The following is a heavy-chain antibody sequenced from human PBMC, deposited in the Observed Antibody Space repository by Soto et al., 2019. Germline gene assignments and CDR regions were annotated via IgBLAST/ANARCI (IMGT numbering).Heavy chain of an antibody. J-gene: IGHJ5*02. V-gene: IGHV4-31*03. Sequence: SETLSLTCTVSGGSISSGGYYWSWIRQHPGKGLEWIGYIYYSGSTYYNPSLKSRVTISVDTSKNQFSLKLSSVTAADTAVYYCARDRGTTATTPGSKPARWYRWFDPWGQGTLVTVSS. CDR2: IYYSGST. CDR3: ARDRGTTATTPGSKPARWYRWFDP. CDR1: GGSISSGGYY. D-gene: IGHD4-4*01.